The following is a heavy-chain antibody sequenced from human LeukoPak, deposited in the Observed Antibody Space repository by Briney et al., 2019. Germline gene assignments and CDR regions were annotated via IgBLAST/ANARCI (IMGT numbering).Heavy chain of an antibody. V-gene: IGHV3-23*01. Sequence: GGSLRLSCAASGFTFSSYAMSWVRQAPGKGLEWVSGISGSGDSTYYADSVKGRFTISRDNSKNTLYLQMNSLRAEDTAVYYCAKDIYYDSSGYSQLDYWGQGTLVTVSS. CDR3: AKDIYYDSSGYSQLDY. CDR1: GFTFSSYA. CDR2: ISGSGDST. J-gene: IGHJ4*02. D-gene: IGHD3-22*01.